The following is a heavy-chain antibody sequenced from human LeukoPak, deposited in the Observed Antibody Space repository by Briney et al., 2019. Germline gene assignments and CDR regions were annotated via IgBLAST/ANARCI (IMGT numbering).Heavy chain of an antibody. J-gene: IGHJ6*02. CDR1: GYTFTIYG. Sequence: ASVKVSCKASGYTFTIYGISWVRQAPGQGLEWMGWISAYNGNTNYAQKLQGRVTMTTDTSTSTAYMELRSLRSDDTAVYYCARDRRDYYYYYYGMDVWGQGTTVTVSS. CDR2: ISAYNGNT. V-gene: IGHV1-18*01. CDR3: ARDRRDYYYYYYGMDV. D-gene: IGHD4-11*01.